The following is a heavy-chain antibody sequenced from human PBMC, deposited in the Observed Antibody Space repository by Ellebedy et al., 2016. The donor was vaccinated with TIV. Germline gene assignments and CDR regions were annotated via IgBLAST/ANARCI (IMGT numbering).Heavy chain of an antibody. J-gene: IGHJ4*02. V-gene: IGHV1-69*04. D-gene: IGHD3-22*01. CDR3: ARDLGWGYDSSGYPYYFDY. CDR1: GYTFTGYY. CDR2: IIPILGIA. Sequence: SVKVSXXASGYTFTGYYMHWVRQAPGQGLEWMGRIIPILGIANYAQKFQGRVTITADKSTSTAYMELSSLRSEDTAVYYCARDLGWGYDSSGYPYYFDYWGQGTLVTVSS.